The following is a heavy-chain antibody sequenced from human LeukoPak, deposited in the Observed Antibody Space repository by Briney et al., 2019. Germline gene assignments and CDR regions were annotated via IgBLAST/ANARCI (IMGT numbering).Heavy chain of an antibody. CDR3: ARDLDWILFDY. Sequence: GGSLRLSCAASGFTFSTYWMHWVRQAPGKGLVWVARIRPEGTTTAYADSVKGRFTISRDNAKNTLFLQMNSLSAEDTAVYYCARDLDWILFDYWGQGALVTVSS. CDR2: IRPEGTTT. J-gene: IGHJ4*02. CDR1: GFTFSTYW. D-gene: IGHD3-9*01. V-gene: IGHV3-74*03.